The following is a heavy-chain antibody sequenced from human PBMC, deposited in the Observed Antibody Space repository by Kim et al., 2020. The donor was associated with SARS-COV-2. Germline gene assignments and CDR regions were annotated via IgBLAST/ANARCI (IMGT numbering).Heavy chain of an antibody. CDR1: GYTFTGYY. CDR2: INPNSGGT. J-gene: IGHJ6*02. CDR3: ARGGRWLRSTFYYYYYGMDV. D-gene: IGHD5-12*01. Sequence: ASVKVSCKASGYTFTGYYMHWVRQAPGQGLEWMGWINPNSGGTNYAQKFQGWVTMTRDTSISTAYMELSRLRSDDTAVYYCARGGRWLRSTFYYYYYGMDVWGQGTTVTVSS. V-gene: IGHV1-2*04.